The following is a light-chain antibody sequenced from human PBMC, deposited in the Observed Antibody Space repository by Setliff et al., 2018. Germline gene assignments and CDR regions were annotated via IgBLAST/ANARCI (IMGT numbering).Light chain of an antibody. CDR1: SSSIGSNT. CDR3: AAWDDSLNGEV. V-gene: IGLV1-44*01. J-gene: IGLJ1*01. Sequence: QSALTQPPSASGTPGQRVTISCSGSSSSIGSNTVNWYQQLPGTAPKLLIYRNNQRPSGVPDRFSGSKSGTSASLAISGLQSEDEADYYCAAWDDSLNGEVFGTGTKGTVL. CDR2: RNN.